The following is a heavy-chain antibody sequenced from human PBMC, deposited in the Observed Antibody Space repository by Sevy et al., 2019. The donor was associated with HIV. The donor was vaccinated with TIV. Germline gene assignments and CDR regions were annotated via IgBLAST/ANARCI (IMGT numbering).Heavy chain of an antibody. V-gene: IGHV5-51*01. CDR2: IYPGDSDT. D-gene: IGHD3-22*01. J-gene: IGHJ6*02. Sequence: GESLKISCKGSGYSFTNYWIGWVRQMPGKGLEWMGMIYPGDSDTRYSPSFQGRVTISANKSISTAYLQWSSLKASDTAMYYCARRGYYDSSGYYTYGMDVWGQGTTVTVSS. CDR1: GYSFTNYW. CDR3: ARRGYYDSSGYYTYGMDV.